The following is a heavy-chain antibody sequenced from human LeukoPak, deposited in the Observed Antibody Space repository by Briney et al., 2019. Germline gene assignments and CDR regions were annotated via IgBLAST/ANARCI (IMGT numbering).Heavy chain of an antibody. CDR3: ARDRPGLAYCGGDCYSQYNWFDP. D-gene: IGHD2-21*02. Sequence: SQTLSLTCAISGDSVSSNSAAWNWIWQSPSRGLEWLGRTYYRSKWYNDYAVSVKSRITINPDTSKNQFPLQLNSVTPEDTAVYYCARDRPGLAYCGGDCYSQYNWFDPWGQGTLVTVSS. CDR2: TYYRSKWYN. V-gene: IGHV6-1*01. J-gene: IGHJ5*02. CDR1: GDSVSSNSAA.